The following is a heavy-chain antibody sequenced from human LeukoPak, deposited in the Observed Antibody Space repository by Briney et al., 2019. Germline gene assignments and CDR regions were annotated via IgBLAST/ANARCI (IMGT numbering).Heavy chain of an antibody. D-gene: IGHD3-22*01. CDR2: IYYSGST. CDR1: GGSISSGGYY. Sequence: SETLSLTCTVSGGSISSGGYYWSWIRQHPGKGLEWIGYIYYSGSTYYNPSLKSRVTISVDTSKNQFSLKLSSVTAADTAVYYCASSLAYYYDSSAQTEYFDYWGQGTLVTVSS. V-gene: IGHV4-31*03. CDR3: ASSLAYYYDSSAQTEYFDY. J-gene: IGHJ4*02.